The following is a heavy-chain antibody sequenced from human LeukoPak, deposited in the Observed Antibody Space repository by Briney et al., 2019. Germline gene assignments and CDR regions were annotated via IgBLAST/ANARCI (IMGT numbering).Heavy chain of an antibody. J-gene: IGHJ4*02. CDR3: ARDPIAVVGGGSFDY. V-gene: IGHV3-23*01. Sequence: GGSLRLSCAASGVTFSSYGMSWVRQAPGKGLEWGSAISGSGGSTYYADSVKGRFTISRDNSKNTLYLQMNSLVAEDTAVYYCARDPIAVVGGGSFDYWGQGILVTVSS. CDR1: GVTFSSYG. D-gene: IGHD6-19*01. CDR2: ISGSGGST.